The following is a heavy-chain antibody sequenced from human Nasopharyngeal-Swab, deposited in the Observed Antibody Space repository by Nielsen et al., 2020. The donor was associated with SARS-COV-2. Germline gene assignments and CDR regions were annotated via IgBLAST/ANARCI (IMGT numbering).Heavy chain of an antibody. D-gene: IGHD6-6*01. CDR3: AREEYSSSHIYYYYYGMDV. V-gene: IGHV3-21*01. J-gene: IGHJ6*02. CDR1: EFTFSSYS. CDR2: ISSSSSYI. Sequence: GSLRLSCAASEFTFSSYSMNWVRQAPGKGLEWVSSISSSSSYIYYADSVKGRFTISRDNAKNSLYLQMNSLRAEDTAVYYCAREEYSSSHIYYYYYGMDVWGQGTTVTVSS.